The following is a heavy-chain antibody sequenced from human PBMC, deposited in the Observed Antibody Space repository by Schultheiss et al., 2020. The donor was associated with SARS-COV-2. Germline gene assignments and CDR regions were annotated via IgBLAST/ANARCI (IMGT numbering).Heavy chain of an antibody. V-gene: IGHV3-23*01. J-gene: IGHJ4*02. CDR3: ARDRGPRESHGFRGTFDY. CDR2: ISGSGGST. Sequence: GGSLRLSCAASGFTFSSYGMHWVRQAPGKGLEWVSAISGSGGSTYYADSVKGRFTISRDNAKNSLYLQMNSLRAEDTAVYYCARDRGPRESHGFRGTFDYWGQGTLVTVSS. CDR1: GFTFSSYG. D-gene: IGHD3-10*01.